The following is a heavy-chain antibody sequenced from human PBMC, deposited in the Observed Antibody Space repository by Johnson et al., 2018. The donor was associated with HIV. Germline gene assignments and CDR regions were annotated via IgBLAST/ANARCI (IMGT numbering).Heavy chain of an antibody. J-gene: IGHJ3*02. CDR3: ARAEGEYDAFDI. CDR2: ISYDGSNK. D-gene: IGHD2/OR15-2a*01. V-gene: IGHV3-30*04. Sequence: VQLVESGGGVVQPGRSLRLSCAASGFTFSSYAMHWVRQATGKGLEWVAVISYDGSNKYYADSVKGRFTISRDNSKNTLYLQMNSLRAEDTAVYYCARAEGEYDAFDIWGQGTMVTVSS. CDR1: GFTFSSYA.